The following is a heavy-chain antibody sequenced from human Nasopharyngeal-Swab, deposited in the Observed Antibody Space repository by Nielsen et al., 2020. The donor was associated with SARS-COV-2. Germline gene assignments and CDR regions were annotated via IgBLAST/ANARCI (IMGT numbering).Heavy chain of an antibody. Sequence: WIRQPPEKGLEWVAVISYDGGNKYYADSVKGRFTISRDNSKNTLYLQMNSLRAEDTAVYYCARGPGDGMDVWGQGTTVTVSS. J-gene: IGHJ6*02. V-gene: IGHV3-30-3*01. CDR3: ARGPGDGMDV. CDR2: ISYDGGNK. D-gene: IGHD3-10*01.